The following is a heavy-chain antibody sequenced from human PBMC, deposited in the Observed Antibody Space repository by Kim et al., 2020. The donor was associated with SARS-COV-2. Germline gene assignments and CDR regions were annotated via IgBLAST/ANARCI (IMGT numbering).Heavy chain of an antibody. D-gene: IGHD1-1*01. CDR3: ARDILDTTYYYYGMDV. V-gene: IGHV3-21*01. J-gene: IGHJ6*02. Sequence: SVKGRFTISRDNAKNSLYLQMNSLRAEDTAVYYCARDILDTTYYYYGMDVWGQGTTVTVSS.